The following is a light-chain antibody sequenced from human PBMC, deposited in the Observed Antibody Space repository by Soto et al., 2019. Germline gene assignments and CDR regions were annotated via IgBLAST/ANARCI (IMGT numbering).Light chain of an antibody. CDR1: NSDIGSYNY. CDR3: NPFTSSNTLPYV. J-gene: IGLJ1*01. CDR2: EVS. Sequence: QSVLTQPASVSGSSGQSITISCSGTNSDIGSYNYVSWYLQHPGKAPKLIVFEVSNRPSGISDRFSGSKSGNTAYLTISGLQTEDEAVYYCNPFTSSNTLPYVFGTGTKVTVL. V-gene: IGLV2-14*01.